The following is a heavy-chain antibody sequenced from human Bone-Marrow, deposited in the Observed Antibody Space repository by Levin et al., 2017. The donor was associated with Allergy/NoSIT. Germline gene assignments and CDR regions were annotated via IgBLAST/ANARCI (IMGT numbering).Heavy chain of an antibody. CDR2: ISSSSSYI. Sequence: GESLKISCAASGFTFSSYSMNWVRQAPGKGLEWVSSISSSSSYIYYADSVKGRFTISRDNAKNSLYLQMNSLRAEDTAVYYCARDRGQLVAWFDPWGQGTLVTVSS. V-gene: IGHV3-21*01. CDR3: ARDRGQLVAWFDP. CDR1: GFTFSSYS. J-gene: IGHJ5*02. D-gene: IGHD6-6*01.